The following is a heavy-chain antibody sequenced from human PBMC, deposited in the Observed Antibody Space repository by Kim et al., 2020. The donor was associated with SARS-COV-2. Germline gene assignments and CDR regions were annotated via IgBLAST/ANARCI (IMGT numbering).Heavy chain of an antibody. CDR1: GGSISSSNW. CDR3: AISPIAAAAPARGY. J-gene: IGHJ4*02. D-gene: IGHD6-13*01. V-gene: IGHV4-4*02. CDR2: IYHSGST. Sequence: SETLSLTCAVSGGSISSSNWWSWVRQPPGKGLEWIGEIYHSGSTNYNPSLKSRVTISVDKSKNQFSLKLSSVTAADTAVYYCAISPIAAAAPARGYWGQGTLVTVSS.